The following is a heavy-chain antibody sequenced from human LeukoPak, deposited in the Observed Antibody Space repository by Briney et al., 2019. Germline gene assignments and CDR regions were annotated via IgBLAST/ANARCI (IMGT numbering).Heavy chain of an antibody. CDR2: IRAYNGNT. J-gene: IGHJ4*02. CDR3: ARDPSKLNEPGDY. D-gene: IGHD1-1*01. V-gene: IGHV1-18*01. Sequence: ASVKVSCKASGYTFTSYGISWVRQAPGQGVEWMGWIRAYNGNTTYAQKLQGRVTMTTDTSTSTAYMELRSLRSDDTAVYYCARDPSKLNEPGDYWGQGTLVTVSS. CDR1: GYTFTSYG.